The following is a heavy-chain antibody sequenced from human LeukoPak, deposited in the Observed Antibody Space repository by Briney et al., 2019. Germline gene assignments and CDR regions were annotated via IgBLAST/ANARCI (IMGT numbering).Heavy chain of an antibody. CDR2: LFINGNT. D-gene: IGHD2-2*01. Sequence: SETLSLTCTVSGGSISSYYWSWIRQPAGKGLEWIGRLFINGNTNYNPSLKSRVTMSTDTFKNQVSLKLTSVTAADTAVYYCARDGGVVVPAAPAVFDVWGQGTVVTVSS. V-gene: IGHV4-4*07. CDR3: ARDGGVVVPAAPAVFDV. CDR1: GGSISSYY. J-gene: IGHJ3*01.